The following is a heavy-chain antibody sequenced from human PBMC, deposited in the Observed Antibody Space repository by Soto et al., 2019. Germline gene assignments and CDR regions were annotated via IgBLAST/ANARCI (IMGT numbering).Heavy chain of an antibody. Sequence: QVQLVESGGGVVQPGRSLRLSCAASGFTFSSYAMHWVRQAPGKGLEWVAVISYDGSNKYYADSVKGRFTISRDNSKNTLHLQMHSLRAEDTAVYCCASSSYYFWRGILGSWFDPWGQGTLVTVSS. D-gene: IGHD3-3*01. J-gene: IGHJ5*02. CDR2: ISYDGSNK. CDR3: ASSSYYFWRGILGSWFDP. V-gene: IGHV3-30-3*01. CDR1: GFTFSSYA.